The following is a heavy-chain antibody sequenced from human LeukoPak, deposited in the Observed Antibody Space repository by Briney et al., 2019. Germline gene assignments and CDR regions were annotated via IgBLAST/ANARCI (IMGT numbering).Heavy chain of an antibody. D-gene: IGHD3-10*01. CDR1: GLIFDDYT. Sequence: GGSLRLSCAASGLIFDDYTMHWVRQAPGKGLEWVSLISRNGAVTKYADSVRGRFTVSRDNSKNSLYLQMNSLTTEDTALYYCAKGPMIPPYYPSGSYYETKAQFDVWGQGTLVTVSS. CDR3: AKGPMIPPYYPSGSYYETKAQFDV. CDR2: ISRNGAVT. J-gene: IGHJ4*02. V-gene: IGHV3-43*01.